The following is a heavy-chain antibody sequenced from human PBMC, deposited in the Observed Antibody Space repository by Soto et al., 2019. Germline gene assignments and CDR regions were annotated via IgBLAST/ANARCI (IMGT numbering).Heavy chain of an antibody. CDR3: AREVAAAGILGN. CDR2: ISAYNGDT. J-gene: IGHJ4*02. Sequence: ASVKVSCKDAGYAFTSYGISWVRQAPGQGLEWMGWISAYNGDTNYAQKLQGRVTMTTETSTSTAYMEVRSLRSDDTAVYYCAREVAAAGILGNWGQGTLVTVSS. CDR1: GYAFTSYG. V-gene: IGHV1-18*01. D-gene: IGHD6-13*01.